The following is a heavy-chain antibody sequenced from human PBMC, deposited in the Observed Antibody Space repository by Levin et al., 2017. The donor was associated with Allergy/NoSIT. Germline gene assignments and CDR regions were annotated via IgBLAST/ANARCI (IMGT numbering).Heavy chain of an antibody. CDR3: ARVELDYYYYGMDV. CDR2: IYSGGST. Sequence: GGSLRLSCAASGFTVSSNYMSWVRQAPGKGLEWVSVIYSGGSTYYADSVKGRFTISRDNSKNTLYLQMNSLRAEDTAVYYCARVELDYYYYGMDVWGQGTTVTVSS. V-gene: IGHV3-53*01. CDR1: GFTVSSNY. D-gene: IGHD1-26*01. J-gene: IGHJ6*02.